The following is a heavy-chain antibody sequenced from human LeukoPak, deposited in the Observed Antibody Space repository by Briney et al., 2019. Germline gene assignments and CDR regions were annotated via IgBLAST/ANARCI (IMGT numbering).Heavy chain of an antibody. CDR2: ISYDGSNK. CDR3: ARDLNLWFGEFSYYFDY. J-gene: IGHJ4*02. D-gene: IGHD3-10*01. V-gene: IGHV3-30*01. CDR1: GFTFSSYA. Sequence: PGRSLRLSCAAAGFTFSSYAMHWVRQAPGKGLEWVAVISYDGSNKYYADSVKGRFTISRDNSKNTLYLQMNSLRAEDTAVYYCARDLNLWFGEFSYYFDYWGQGTLVTVSS.